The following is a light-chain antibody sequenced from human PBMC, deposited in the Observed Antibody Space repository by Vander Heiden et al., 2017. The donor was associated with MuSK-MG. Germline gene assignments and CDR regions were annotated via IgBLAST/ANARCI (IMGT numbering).Light chain of an antibody. CDR3: QSADSSASYMV. V-gene: IGLV3-25*03. CDR1: ALPKQY. CDR2: KDT. J-gene: IGLJ3*02. Sequence: SCDLTHPPSLSASPVQTATITCSGDALPKQYCQWYQQKPGQAPVLVIQKDTERPSGIPERFSVSRSGTAVALIIRGVQAEDEAVYFCQSADSSASYMVFGGGTKLTVL.